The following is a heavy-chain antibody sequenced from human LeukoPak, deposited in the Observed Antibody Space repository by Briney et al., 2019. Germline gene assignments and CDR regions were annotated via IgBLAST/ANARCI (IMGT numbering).Heavy chain of an antibody. CDR1: GFTFSSYG. D-gene: IGHD4-23*01. CDR2: MRYDGSNK. CDR3: AKDRWPDNWFDP. Sequence: GGSLRLSCAASGFTFSSYGMHWVRQAPGKGLEWVAFMRYDGSNKYYADSVKGRFTISRDNSKNTLYLQMNSLRAEDTAVYYCAKDRWPDNWFDPWGQGTLVTVSS. J-gene: IGHJ5*02. V-gene: IGHV3-30*02.